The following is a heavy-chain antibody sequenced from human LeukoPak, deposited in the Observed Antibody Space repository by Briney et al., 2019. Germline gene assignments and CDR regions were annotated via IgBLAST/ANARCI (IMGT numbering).Heavy chain of an antibody. Sequence: PSETVSLTCTVSGGSISRYYWSWIRQPPGKGLEWIGYIYYSGSTNYNPSLKSRVTISVDTSKNQFSLKVTSVTAADTAIYYCARRDSSGYKYWGQGTLVTVSS. CDR2: IYYSGST. CDR1: GGSISRYY. D-gene: IGHD3-22*01. J-gene: IGHJ4*02. CDR3: ARRDSSGYKY. V-gene: IGHV4-59*08.